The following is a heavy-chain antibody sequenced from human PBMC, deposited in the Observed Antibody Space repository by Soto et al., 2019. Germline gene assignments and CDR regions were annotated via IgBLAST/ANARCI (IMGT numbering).Heavy chain of an antibody. CDR1: GFTFSSYG. J-gene: IGHJ4*02. CDR2: ISYDGSNK. V-gene: IGHV3-30*18. D-gene: IGHD1-26*01. Sequence: QVQLVESGGGVVQPGRSLRLSCAASGFTFSSYGMHWVRQAPGKGLEWVAVISYDGSNKYYADSVKGRFTISRDNSKNTLYVQMNSLRAEDTAVYYCAKDGSHLGFDYWGQGTLVTVSS. CDR3: AKDGSHLGFDY.